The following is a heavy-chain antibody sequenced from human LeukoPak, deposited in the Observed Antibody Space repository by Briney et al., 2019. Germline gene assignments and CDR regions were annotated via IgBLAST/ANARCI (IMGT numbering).Heavy chain of an antibody. CDR1: GYTFTSYA. CDR3: ARALTQRFLEWQNDY. Sequence: ASVKVSCKASGYTFTSYAMNWVRQAPGQGLEWMGIINLSGGGTSYAQKFQGRVTMTRDTSTSTVYMELSTLRSEDTAVYYCARALTQRFLEWQNDYWGQGTLVTVSS. J-gene: IGHJ4*02. D-gene: IGHD3-3*01. V-gene: IGHV1-46*01. CDR2: INLSGGGT.